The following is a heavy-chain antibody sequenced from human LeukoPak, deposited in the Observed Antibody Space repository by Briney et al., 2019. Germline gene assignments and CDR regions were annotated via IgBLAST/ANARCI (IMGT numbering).Heavy chain of an antibody. CDR1: GFTFSTYS. V-gene: IGHV3-21*04. Sequence: GGSLRLSCAASGFTFSTYSMNWVRQAPGKGLEWVSSISSGSTDIYHADSVKGRFTISRDNAQNSLYLQMNSLRAEDTAVYYCTRDPRRLDYWGQGTLVTVSS. J-gene: IGHJ4*02. CDR2: ISSGSTDI. CDR3: TRDPRRLDY.